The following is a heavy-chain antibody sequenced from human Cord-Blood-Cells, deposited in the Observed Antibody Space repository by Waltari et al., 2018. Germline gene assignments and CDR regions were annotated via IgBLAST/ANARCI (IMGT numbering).Heavy chain of an antibody. CDR2: FDPEDGKT. Sequence: QVQLVQSGAEVKKPGASVKVSCKVAGYTLTELSVHWVRQAAGKGLEWMGGFDPEDGKTIYAQKFQGRVTMTEDTSTDTAYMELSSLRSEDTAVYYCATPYYYDSSGYYFDYWGQGTLVTVSS. J-gene: IGHJ4*02. CDR3: ATPYYYDSSGYYFDY. D-gene: IGHD3-22*01. CDR1: GYTLTELS. V-gene: IGHV1-24*01.